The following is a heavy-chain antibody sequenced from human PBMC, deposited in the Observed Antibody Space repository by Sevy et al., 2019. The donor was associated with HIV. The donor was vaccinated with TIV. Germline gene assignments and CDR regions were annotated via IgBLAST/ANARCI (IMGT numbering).Heavy chain of an antibody. Sequence: GGSLRLSCAASGFTFSSYEMNWVRQAPGKGLEWVSYISSSGSTIYYADSVKGRFTISRDNAKNSLYLQMNSLRAEDTAVYYCAREGEFSSGWPFDYWGQGTLVTVSS. CDR2: ISSSGSTI. J-gene: IGHJ4*02. CDR1: GFTFSSYE. D-gene: IGHD6-19*01. CDR3: AREGEFSSGWPFDY. V-gene: IGHV3-48*03.